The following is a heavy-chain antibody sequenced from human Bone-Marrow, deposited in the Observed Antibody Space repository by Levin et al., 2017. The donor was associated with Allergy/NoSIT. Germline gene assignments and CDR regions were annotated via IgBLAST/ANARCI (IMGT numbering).Heavy chain of an antibody. CDR3: ARVYSSSWYTEPRLTYYFDY. V-gene: IGHV3-33*01. CDR1: GFTFSSYG. Sequence: GESLKISCAASGFTFSSYGMHWVRQAPGKGLEWVAVIWYDGSNKYYADSVKGRFTISRDNSKNTLYLQMNSLRAEDTAVYYCARVYSSSWYTEPRLTYYFDYWGQGTLVTVSS. D-gene: IGHD6-13*01. J-gene: IGHJ4*02. CDR2: IWYDGSNK.